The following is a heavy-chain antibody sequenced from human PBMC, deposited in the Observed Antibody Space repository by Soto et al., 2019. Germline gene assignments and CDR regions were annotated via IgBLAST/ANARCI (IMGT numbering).Heavy chain of an antibody. CDR1: GGSISSYY. D-gene: IGHD3-3*01. J-gene: IGHJ3*02. Sequence: SETLSLTCTVSGGSISSYYWSWIRQPPGKGLVWIGHIYYSGSTNYNPSLKSRVTISVDTSKNQFSLKLSSVIAADSAVYYCVRGRRDTIFGVVIIPDDFDIWGQGTLVTVSS. CDR3: VRGRRDTIFGVVIIPDDFDI. V-gene: IGHV4-59*01. CDR2: IYYSGST.